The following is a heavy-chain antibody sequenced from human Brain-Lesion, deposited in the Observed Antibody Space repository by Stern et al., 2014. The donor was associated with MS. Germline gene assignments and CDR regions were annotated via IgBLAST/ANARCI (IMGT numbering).Heavy chain of an antibody. V-gene: IGHV3-30*18. CDR1: GFTFTNYG. CDR2: ISYDGSDK. D-gene: IGHD2-21*02. Sequence: QDQLVQSGGGVVQPGRSLRLSCAASGFTFTNYGMHWVRQAPGKGLEWVAVISYDGSDKYYADSVKGRFTISRDNSKNTLYLQMNSLRGEDTAMYYCANSLGTYSRCGGDCYSRADYWGQGTLVTVCS. J-gene: IGHJ4*02. CDR3: ANSLGTYSRCGGDCYSRADY.